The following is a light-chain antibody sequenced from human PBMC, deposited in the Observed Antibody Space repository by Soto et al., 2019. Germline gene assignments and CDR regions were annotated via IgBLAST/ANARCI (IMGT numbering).Light chain of an antibody. CDR1: QSVNYY. Sequence: IVLTQSPAILSLSAGERATLSCRASQSVNYYLAWYQQKPGQAPRLLVYDASERAAGIPARFSGSGSGTDGSLTISRLEKEDGAVYYCQQHGDSTITFGQGTRLENK. J-gene: IGKJ5*01. V-gene: IGKV3-11*01. CDR2: DAS. CDR3: QQHGDSTIT.